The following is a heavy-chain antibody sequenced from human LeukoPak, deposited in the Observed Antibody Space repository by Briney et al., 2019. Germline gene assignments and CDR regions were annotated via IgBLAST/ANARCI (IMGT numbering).Heavy chain of an antibody. D-gene: IGHD1-26*01. CDR1: GGSISGYY. V-gene: IGHV4-59*01. CDR3: ARGEWDLLFDY. Sequence: PQTLSLTCTLSGGSISGYYWSWIRQPPGKGLEWIGYIFYSGSTNYNPSLKSRVTISVDTSKNQFSLKLSSVTAADTAVYYCARGEWDLLFDYWGQGTLVTVSS. CDR2: IFYSGST. J-gene: IGHJ4*02.